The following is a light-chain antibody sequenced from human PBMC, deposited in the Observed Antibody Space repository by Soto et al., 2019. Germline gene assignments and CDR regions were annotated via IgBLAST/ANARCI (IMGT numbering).Light chain of an antibody. J-gene: IGKJ2*01. Sequence: ETVLTQFPGTVSLSPGERATLYCRTGQSVKNEYLAWYQQKPGQAPRLLVYGIFNRATGVPARFSGSGSGTDFTLTISGLEPEDSAVYYCQHYDGSPRTFGQGPKVEIK. CDR2: GIF. CDR3: QHYDGSPRT. CDR1: QSVKNEY. V-gene: IGKV3-20*01.